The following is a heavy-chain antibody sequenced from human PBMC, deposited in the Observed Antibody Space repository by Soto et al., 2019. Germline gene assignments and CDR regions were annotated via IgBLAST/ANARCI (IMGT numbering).Heavy chain of an antibody. Sequence: PSETLSLTCTVSGGSISSGGYYCSWIRQHPGKGLEWIGYIYYSGSTYYNPSLKSRVTISVDTSKNQFSLTLSSVTAADTAVYYCARAGYYDFWSGYSHPYYFDYWGQGSLVTVSS. V-gene: IGHV4-31*03. J-gene: IGHJ4*02. CDR1: GGSISSGGYY. D-gene: IGHD3-3*01. CDR3: ARAGYYDFWSGYSHPYYFDY. CDR2: IYYSGST.